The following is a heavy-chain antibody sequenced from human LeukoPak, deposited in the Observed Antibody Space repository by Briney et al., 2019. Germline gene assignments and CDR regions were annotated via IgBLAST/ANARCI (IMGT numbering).Heavy chain of an antibody. D-gene: IGHD6-19*01. J-gene: IGHJ1*01. CDR2: MHPNSGNT. Sequence: ASVKVSCKASGYTFTSYDINWARQATGQGLEWMGWMHPNSGNTGYAQNFQGRVTMTGNTSISTAYMELSSLRSEGTAVYYCARGGPVAATHKYFQHWGQGTLVTVSS. CDR1: GYTFTSYD. CDR3: ARGGPVAATHKYFQH. V-gene: IGHV1-8*01.